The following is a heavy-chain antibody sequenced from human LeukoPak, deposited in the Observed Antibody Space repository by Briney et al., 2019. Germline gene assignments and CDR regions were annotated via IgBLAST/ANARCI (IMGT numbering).Heavy chain of an antibody. V-gene: IGHV1-2*02. J-gene: IGHJ6*03. D-gene: IGHD6-13*01. CDR3: ARAPPTYSSSWRVYYYYMDV. CDR1: GYTFTGYY. Sequence: GASVKVSCKASGYTFTGYYMHWVRQAPGQGLEWMGWINPNSGGTNYAQKFQGRVTMTRDTSISTAYMELSRLRSDDTAVYYCARAPPTYSSSWRVYYYYMDVWGKGTTVTVSS. CDR2: INPNSGGT.